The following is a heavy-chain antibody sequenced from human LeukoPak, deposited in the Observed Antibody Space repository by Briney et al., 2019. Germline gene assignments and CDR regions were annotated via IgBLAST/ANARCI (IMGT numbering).Heavy chain of an antibody. CDR2: INHSGST. CDR3: ARVPSYYYDSTGYYLFDY. V-gene: IGHV4-34*01. CDR1: GGSFSGYY. Sequence: SETLSLTCAVYGGSFSGYYWNWIRQPPGEGLEWIGEINHSGSTNYNPSLKSRVTISVDTSKNQFSLKLSSVTAADTAVYYCARVPSYYYDSTGYYLFDYWGQGTLVTVSS. J-gene: IGHJ4*02. D-gene: IGHD3-22*01.